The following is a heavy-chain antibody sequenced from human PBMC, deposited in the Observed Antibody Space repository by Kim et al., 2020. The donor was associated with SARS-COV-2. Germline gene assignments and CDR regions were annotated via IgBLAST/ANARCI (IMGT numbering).Heavy chain of an antibody. D-gene: IGHD4-17*01. Sequence: SETLSLTCAVYGGSFSGYYWSWIRQPPGKGLEWIGEINHSGSTNYNPSLKSRVTISVDTSKNQFSLKLSSVTAADTAVYYCARSHGDYLFWYYYYYGMDVWGQGTTVTVSS. CDR3: ARSHGDYLFWYYYYYGMDV. V-gene: IGHV4-34*01. J-gene: IGHJ6*02. CDR1: GGSFSGYY. CDR2: INHSGST.